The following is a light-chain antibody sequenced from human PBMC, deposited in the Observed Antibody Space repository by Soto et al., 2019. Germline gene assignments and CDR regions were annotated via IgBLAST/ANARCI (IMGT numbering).Light chain of an antibody. CDR3: QQRHMWPIT. J-gene: IGKJ5*01. V-gene: IGKV3-11*01. Sequence: EVVLTQSPVTLSLSPGERATLSCRASQSFRGLLAWYQQKPGQAPRLLIYDAYNRATGIPPRFSGSGSGTDFILTISSLEPEDSAVYYYQQRHMWPITLGQGTRLEIK. CDR2: DAY. CDR1: QSFRGL.